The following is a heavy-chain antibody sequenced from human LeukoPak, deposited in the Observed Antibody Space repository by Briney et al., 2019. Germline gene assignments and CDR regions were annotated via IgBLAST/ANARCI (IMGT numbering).Heavy chain of an antibody. V-gene: IGHV4-34*01. D-gene: IGHD5-12*01. Sequence: SETLSLTCAVYGGSFSGYYWSWIRQPPGKGLEWIGEINHSGSTNYNPSLKSRVTISVDTSKNQFSLKLSSVTAADTAVYYCARGPSGYDYDYWGQGTLFAVSS. CDR3: ARGPSGYDYDY. J-gene: IGHJ4*02. CDR2: INHSGST. CDR1: GGSFSGYY.